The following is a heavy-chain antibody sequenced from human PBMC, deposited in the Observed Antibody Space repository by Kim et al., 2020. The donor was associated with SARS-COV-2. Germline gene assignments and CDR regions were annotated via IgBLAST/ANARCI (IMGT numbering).Heavy chain of an antibody. CDR3: TRDLVSTMVRGVFLSYGMDV. J-gene: IGHJ6*02. Sequence: GGSLRLSCTASGFTFGDYAMSWFRQAPEKGLEWVGFIRSKAYGGTTEYAASVKGRFTISRDDSKSIAYLQMNSLKTEDTAVYYCTRDLVSTMVRGVFLSYGMDVWGQGTTVTVSS. D-gene: IGHD3-10*01. CDR1: GFTFGDYA. V-gene: IGHV3-49*03. CDR2: IRSKAYGGTT.